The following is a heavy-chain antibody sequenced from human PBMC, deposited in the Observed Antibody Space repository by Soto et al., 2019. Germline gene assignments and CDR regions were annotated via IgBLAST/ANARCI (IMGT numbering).Heavy chain of an antibody. V-gene: IGHV3-74*01. Sequence: EVQLVESGGGLVQPGGSLRLSCAASGFTFSSYWMHWVRQAPGKGLVWFSRINSDGSSTSYADSVKGRFTISRDNAKNTLYLQMNSLRAEDTAVYYCARDLALWGVGGSTVGYWGQGTLVTVSS. D-gene: IGHD1-26*01. CDR2: INSDGSST. CDR1: GFTFSSYW. J-gene: IGHJ4*02. CDR3: ARDLALWGVGGSTVGY.